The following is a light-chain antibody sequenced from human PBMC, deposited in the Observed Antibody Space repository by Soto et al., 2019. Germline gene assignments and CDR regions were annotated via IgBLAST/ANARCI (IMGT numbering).Light chain of an antibody. CDR1: QSVSSNY. CDR3: QHYGSSPAT. J-gene: IGKJ1*01. CDR2: DAS. V-gene: IGKV3D-20*01. Sequence: EIVLTQSPVTLSLSPGERVTLSCGASQSVSSNYLAWYQQKPGLAPRLLIYDASTRATGIPDRFSGSGSGTDFTLTISRLEHEDAAVYSCQHYGSSPATFGQGTKVEIK.